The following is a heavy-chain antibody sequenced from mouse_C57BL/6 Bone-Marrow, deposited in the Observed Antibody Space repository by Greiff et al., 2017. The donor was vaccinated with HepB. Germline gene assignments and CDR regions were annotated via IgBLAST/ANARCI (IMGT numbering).Heavy chain of an antibody. Sequence: VQLQQSGPELVKPGASVKISCKASGYSFTGYYMNWVKQSPEKSLEWIGEINPSTGGTTYNQKFKAKATLTVDKSSSTAYMQLKSLTSEDSEVYYCATGRGLAYWGQGTLVTVSA. V-gene: IGHV1-42*01. J-gene: IGHJ3*01. D-gene: IGHD4-1*01. CDR2: INPSTGGT. CDR1: GYSFTGYY. CDR3: ATGRGLAY.